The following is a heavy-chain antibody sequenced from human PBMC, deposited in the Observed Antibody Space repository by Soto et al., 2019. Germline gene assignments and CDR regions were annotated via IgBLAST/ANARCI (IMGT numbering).Heavy chain of an antibody. J-gene: IGHJ6*02. CDR2: INPETGGT. Sequence: ASVKVSCKASGYTFTGYYVHWVREAPGQGLEWMGWINPETGGTSYAQKFQGRVTLSRDTSINTAYLELSRLRFDDAAVYFCARERYQVVSDGMDVWGQGTTVTVAS. CDR1: GYTFTGYY. D-gene: IGHD2-2*01. CDR3: ARERYQVVSDGMDV. V-gene: IGHV1-2*02.